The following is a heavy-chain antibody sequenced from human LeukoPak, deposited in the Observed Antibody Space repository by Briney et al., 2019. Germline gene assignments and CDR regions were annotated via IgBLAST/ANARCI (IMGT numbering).Heavy chain of an antibody. V-gene: IGHV4-34*01. CDR3: ARGRVRVWGSYRPFDY. Sequence: SETLSLTCAVYGGSFSGYYWSWIRRPPGKGLEWIGEINHSGSTNYNPSLKSRVTISVDTSKNQFSLKLSSVTAADTAGYYCARGRVRVWGSYRPFDYWGQGTLVTVSS. CDR1: GGSFSGYY. J-gene: IGHJ4*02. D-gene: IGHD3-16*02. CDR2: INHSGST.